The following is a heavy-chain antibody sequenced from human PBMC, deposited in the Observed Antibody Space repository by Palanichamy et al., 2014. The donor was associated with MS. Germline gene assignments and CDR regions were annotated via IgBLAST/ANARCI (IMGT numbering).Heavy chain of an antibody. CDR1: GGSIGSGGYF. CDR3: ARVGRGFDY. Sequence: QVQLQESGPGLVKPSQTLSLTCTVSGGSIGSGGYFWSWVRQRPGKGPEWIAYISHSGSTDYNPSLQSRLTISLDTSKNHFSLNLNSVIAADTAVYYCARVGRGFDYWGQGTLVTVSS. D-gene: IGHD3-10*01. CDR2: ISHSGST. V-gene: IGHV4-31*03. J-gene: IGHJ4*02.